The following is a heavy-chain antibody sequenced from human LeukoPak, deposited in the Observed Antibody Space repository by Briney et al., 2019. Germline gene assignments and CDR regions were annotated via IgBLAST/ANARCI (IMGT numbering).Heavy chain of an antibody. CDR3: ARSMVRGVVGAFDI. CDR1: GFTVVTKF. J-gene: IGHJ3*02. CDR2: IYSGGEI. V-gene: IGHV3-53*01. Sequence: GGSLRLSCAASGFTVVTKFMSRVRQAPGKGLEWVSVIYSGGEIYYTDSVKGRFTISRDNSKNTLYLQMNSLRAEDTAVYYCARSMVRGVVGAFDIWGQGTMVTVSS. D-gene: IGHD3-10*01.